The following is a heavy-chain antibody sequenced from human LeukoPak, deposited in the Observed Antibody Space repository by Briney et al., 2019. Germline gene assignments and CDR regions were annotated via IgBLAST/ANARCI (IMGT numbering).Heavy chain of an antibody. Sequence: PGRSLRLSCAASGFTFSSYAMSWVRQAPGKGLEWVSGISGSGGSTYYADSVKGRFTISRDNSKNTLYLQMNSLRAEDTAVYYCTKDHTLYCSSTSCYAPSFDYWGQGTLVTVSS. D-gene: IGHD2-2*01. V-gene: IGHV3-23*01. CDR1: GFTFSSYA. CDR3: TKDHTLYCSSTSCYAPSFDY. CDR2: ISGSGGST. J-gene: IGHJ4*02.